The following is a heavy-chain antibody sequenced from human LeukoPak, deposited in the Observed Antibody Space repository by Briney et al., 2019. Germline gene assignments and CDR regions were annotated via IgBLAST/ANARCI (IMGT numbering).Heavy chain of an antibody. CDR2: IYYSGST. CDR3: ARDYATLNAFDI. V-gene: IGHV4-59*01. D-gene: IGHD3-16*01. J-gene: IGHJ3*02. CDR1: GGSISSYY. Sequence: KTSETLSLTCTVSGGSISSYYWSWIRQPPGKGLEWIGYIYYSGSTNYNPSLKSRVTISVDTSKNQFSLKLSSVTAADTAVYYCARDYATLNAFDIWGQGTMVTVSS.